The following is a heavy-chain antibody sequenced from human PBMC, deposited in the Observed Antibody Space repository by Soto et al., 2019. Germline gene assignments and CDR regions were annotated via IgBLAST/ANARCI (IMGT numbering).Heavy chain of an antibody. CDR1: GFTFSSYA. Sequence: GGSLRLSCAASGFTFSSYAMSWVRQAPGKGLEWVSAISGSGGSTYYAASVKGRFTISRDNSKNTLYLQMNSLRAEDTAVYYCAKELTWIQLAYYGRDVWGQGTTVTVSS. J-gene: IGHJ6*02. CDR3: AKELTWIQLAYYGRDV. CDR2: ISGSGGST. D-gene: IGHD5-18*01. V-gene: IGHV3-23*01.